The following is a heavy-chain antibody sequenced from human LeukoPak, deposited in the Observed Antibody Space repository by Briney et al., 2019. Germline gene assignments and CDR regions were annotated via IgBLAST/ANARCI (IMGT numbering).Heavy chain of an antibody. D-gene: IGHD3-16*02. CDR3: ARDRGGIGYYMDV. CDR2: IKQDGSDK. J-gene: IGHJ6*03. V-gene: IGHV3-7*01. Sequence: GGSLRLSCTASGFTFSSYWMTWVRQAPGKGLEWVANIKQDGSDKYYVDSVKGRFTISRDNAKTSLYLQMNSLRAEDTALYYCARDRGGIGYYMDVWGKGTTVTVSS. CDR1: GFTFSSYW.